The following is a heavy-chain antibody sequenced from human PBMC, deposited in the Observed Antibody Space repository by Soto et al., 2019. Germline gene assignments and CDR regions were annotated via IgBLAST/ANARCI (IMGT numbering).Heavy chain of an antibody. CDR3: ARNNWGIDY. CDR1: GFTFTSHW. V-gene: IGHV3-74*01. Sequence: EVQLVESGGGLVRPGGSLTLSCAASGFTFTSHWMHWVRQAPGKGLMWVARIDTEGGTIDYADSVEGRFTISRDNVKKILYLQMSSLGADDTAVYYCARNNWGIDYWGQGVLVTVSS. J-gene: IGHJ4*02. D-gene: IGHD7-27*01. CDR2: IDTEGGTI.